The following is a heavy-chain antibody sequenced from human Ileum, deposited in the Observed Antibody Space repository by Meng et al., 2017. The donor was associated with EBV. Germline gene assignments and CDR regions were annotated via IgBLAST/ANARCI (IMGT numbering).Heavy chain of an antibody. Sequence: GQSGQHGVELRKPRASLKVSCKASSDAFTRNVINCVLQAPGQGLEWMGWISTNTGNPAYAQGFAGQFVFSLDTSVSTAYLQISGLKAEDTAIYYCARDSGYTRSWSGDYWGQGTLVTVS. J-gene: IGHJ4*02. D-gene: IGHD6-13*01. V-gene: IGHV7-4-1*02. CDR3: ARDSGYTRSWSGDY. CDR1: SDAFTRNV. CDR2: ISTNTGNP.